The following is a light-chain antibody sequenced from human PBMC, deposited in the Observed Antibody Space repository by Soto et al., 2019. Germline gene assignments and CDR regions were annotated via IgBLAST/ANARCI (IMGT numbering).Light chain of an antibody. J-gene: IGKJ3*01. V-gene: IGKV3-20*01. CDR2: GTS. Sequence: ENVLTQSPGTLSLSPGERATLSCRASQTVSTKYVAWYQQKPGQAPRLLIYGTSSRATGIPDRFSGSGSGTVFMLTISRLEPEDFAVYYCQQYGTSTGVTFGPGTKLDIK. CDR1: QTVSTKY. CDR3: QQYGTSTGVT.